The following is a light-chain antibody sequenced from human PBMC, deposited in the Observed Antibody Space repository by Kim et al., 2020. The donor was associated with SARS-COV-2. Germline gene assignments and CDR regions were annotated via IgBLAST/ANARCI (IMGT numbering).Light chain of an antibody. CDR1: RSLLRGSGYDY. Sequence: PASFSCRSSRSLLRGSGYDYLGWYLQMPGKSPVLLIYLGFNRASGVPDRFSGSGSGTDFTLKINRVEAEDVGLYYCMQALQSPLTFGGGTKVDIK. J-gene: IGKJ4*01. V-gene: IGKV2-28*01. CDR2: LGF. CDR3: MQALQSPLT.